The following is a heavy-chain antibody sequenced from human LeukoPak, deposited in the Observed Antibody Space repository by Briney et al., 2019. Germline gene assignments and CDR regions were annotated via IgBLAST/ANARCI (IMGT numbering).Heavy chain of an antibody. V-gene: IGHV3-23*01. CDR1: RFTFSSYA. CDR3: AKDRYVSTSGYSQTPFAG. Sequence: PGGSLRLSCAASRFTFSSYAMSWVRQAPGKGLEWVSAISGSRVSTYYADSVKGRFTISRDNSKNTLYLQMNSLRAEDTAVYYCAKDRYVSTSGYSQTPFAGWGQRTLVTVSS. CDR2: ISGSRVST. D-gene: IGHD5-18*01. J-gene: IGHJ4*02.